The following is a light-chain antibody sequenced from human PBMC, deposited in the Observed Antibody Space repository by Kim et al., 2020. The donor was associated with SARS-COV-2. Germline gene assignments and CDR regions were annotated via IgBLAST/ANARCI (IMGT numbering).Light chain of an antibody. Sequence: SANINGKTSQSVLYSYNKKNYVAWYQQKPGQPPKLLIYWASTREAGVPDRFSGSGSGTDFTLTISSLQTEDVAVYYCQQYYSAPRTFGQGTKVEI. V-gene: IGKV4-1*01. J-gene: IGKJ1*01. CDR2: WAS. CDR1: QSVLYSYNKKNY. CDR3: QQYYSAPRT.